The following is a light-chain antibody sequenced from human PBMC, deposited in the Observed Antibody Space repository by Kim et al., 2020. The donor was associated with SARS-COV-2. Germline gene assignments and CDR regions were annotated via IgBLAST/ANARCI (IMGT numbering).Light chain of an antibody. CDR1: TPNIGNNF. J-gene: IGLJ2*01. V-gene: IGLV1-51*01. CDR3: GTWDSSLSAVV. CDR2: DNS. Sequence: GQGCTSPCPESTPNIGNNFFSWYQHVPRTAPNRLIYDNSDRPAGIPDRFAGSKSGTSATLGISGLQTGDEAEYYCGTWDSSLSAVVLGGGTQLTVL.